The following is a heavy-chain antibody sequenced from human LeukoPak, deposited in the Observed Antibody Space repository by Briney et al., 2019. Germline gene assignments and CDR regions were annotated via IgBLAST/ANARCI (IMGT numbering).Heavy chain of an antibody. CDR1: GFTFSDYY. CDR2: ISSSGSTT. Sequence: PGGSLRLSCVASGFTFSDYYMSWIRQALGKGVEWVSYISSSGSTTYYVDSVKGRFTISRDNAKNSLYLQMNRLRAEDTAVYYCARDKDDYGSGNHWFDPWGQGTLVTVSS. J-gene: IGHJ5*02. V-gene: IGHV3-11*01. D-gene: IGHD3-10*01. CDR3: ARDKDDYGSGNHWFDP.